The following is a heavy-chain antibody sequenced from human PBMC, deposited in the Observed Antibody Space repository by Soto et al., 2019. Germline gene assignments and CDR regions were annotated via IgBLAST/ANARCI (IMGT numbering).Heavy chain of an antibody. CDR1: GFTFSSYA. CDR2: ISSNGGST. V-gene: IGHV3-64*01. D-gene: IGHD3-9*01. Sequence: GGSLRLSCAASGFTFSSYAMSWVRQAPGKGLEYVSAISSNGGSTYYANSVKGRFTISRDNSKNTLYLQMGSLRAEDMAVYYCARSDILTGYYYYYGMDVWGQGTTVTVSS. J-gene: IGHJ6*02. CDR3: ARSDILTGYYYYYGMDV.